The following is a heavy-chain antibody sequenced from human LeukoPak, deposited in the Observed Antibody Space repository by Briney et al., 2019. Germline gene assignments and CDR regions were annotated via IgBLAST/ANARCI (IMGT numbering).Heavy chain of an antibody. V-gene: IGHV3-33*01. J-gene: IGHJ4*02. CDR3: ARDRGVAAHLDY. CDR1: GFIFSNYG. Sequence: GGSLRLSCAASGFIFSNYGMHWVRQAPGKGLEWVAVIWFDGTNKYYADSERGRFTISRDNSKNTLYLQMSSLRAEDTAVYYCARDRGVAAHLDYWGQGTLVTVSS. D-gene: IGHD5-12*01. CDR2: IWFDGTNK.